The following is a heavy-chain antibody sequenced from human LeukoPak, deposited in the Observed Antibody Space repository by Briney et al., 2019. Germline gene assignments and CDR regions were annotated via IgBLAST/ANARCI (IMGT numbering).Heavy chain of an antibody. CDR1: GYTLTELS. CDR2: FDPEDGQT. Sequence: ASVKVSCKVYGYTLTELSMHWVRQAPGKGLELMGGFDPEDGQTIYAQKFQGRVTMTEDTSTNTAYMELSSLRSEDTAVYYCASEPEYYGLGSPFHYWGQGTLVTVSS. J-gene: IGHJ4*02. CDR3: ASEPEYYGLGSPFHY. D-gene: IGHD3-10*01. V-gene: IGHV1-24*01.